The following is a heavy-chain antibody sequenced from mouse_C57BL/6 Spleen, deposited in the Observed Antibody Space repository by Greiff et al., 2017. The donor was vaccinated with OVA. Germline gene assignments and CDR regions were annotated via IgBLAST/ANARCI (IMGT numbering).Heavy chain of an antibody. D-gene: IGHD2-2*01. J-gene: IGHJ2*01. Sequence: QVQLQQSGAELVRPGASVTLSCKASGYTFTDYEMHWVKQTPVHGLEWIGAIDPETGGTAYNQKFKGKAILTADKSSSTAYMELRSLTSEDSAVYYCTRNGYDGLLTDGYFDYWGQGTTLTVSS. CDR3: TRNGYDGLLTDGYFDY. V-gene: IGHV1-15*01. CDR1: GYTFTDYE. CDR2: IDPETGGT.